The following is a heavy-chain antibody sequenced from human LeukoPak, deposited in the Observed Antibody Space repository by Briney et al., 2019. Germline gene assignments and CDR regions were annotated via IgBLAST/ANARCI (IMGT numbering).Heavy chain of an antibody. Sequence: SETLSLTCTVSGVSISSSNSYWGWIRQPPGKGLEWIGSIYYSGNTYYNASLKSQVSISIDTSKNQFSLRLTSVTAADTAVYYCARRPTAKYYYDSSGYYYSSWYYYYMDVWGKGTTVTISS. CDR2: IYYSGNT. CDR1: GVSISSSNSY. CDR3: ARRPTAKYYYDSSGYYYSSWYYYYMDV. D-gene: IGHD3-22*01. J-gene: IGHJ6*03. V-gene: IGHV4-39*01.